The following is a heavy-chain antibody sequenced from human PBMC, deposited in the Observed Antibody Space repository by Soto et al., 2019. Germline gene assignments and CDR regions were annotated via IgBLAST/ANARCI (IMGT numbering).Heavy chain of an antibody. CDR1: GFTFTSSA. Sequence: ASVKVSCKASGFTFTSSAVQWVRQARGQRLEWIGWIVVGSGNTNYAQKFQERVTITRDMSTSTAYMELSSLRSADTAVYYCAADLGAYCSGGGCYSPPLDINYGGQGTLVTVSS. V-gene: IGHV1-58*01. CDR2: IVVGSGNT. J-gene: IGHJ4*02. D-gene: IGHD2-15*01. CDR3: AADLGAYCSGGGCYSPPLDINY.